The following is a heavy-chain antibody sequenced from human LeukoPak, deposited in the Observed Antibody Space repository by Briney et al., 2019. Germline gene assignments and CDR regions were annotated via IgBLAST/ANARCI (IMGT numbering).Heavy chain of an antibody. V-gene: IGHV3-49*04. J-gene: IGHJ6*02. CDR3: FGYISKSNYGMDV. CDR1: GFTFGDYA. D-gene: IGHD6-13*01. CDR2: IRSKSYGNTT. Sequence: PARSLRLSCTAPGFTFGDYAMNWVRQAPGKGLQSVGLIRSKSYGNTTEYASSVRRRFTISRDDSRSVAYLQMNRLRAEDTAVYYCFGYISKSNYGMDVWGLGTTVTVSS.